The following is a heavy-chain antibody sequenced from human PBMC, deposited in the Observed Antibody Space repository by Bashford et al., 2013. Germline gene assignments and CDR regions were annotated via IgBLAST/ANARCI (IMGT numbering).Heavy chain of an antibody. Sequence: SSETLSLTCSVSGGSISTYYWSWIRQSPGKGLEWIGYIHYSGNTNYNPSLKSRVTISVDTSKNQFSLKLSSVTAADTAVYYCARGGGYCSGGSCYTYDYYMDVWGTKGPRSPSP. V-gene: IGHV4-59*01. D-gene: IGHD2-15*01. CDR2: IHYSGNT. CDR3: ARGGGYCSGGSCYTYDYYMDV. J-gene: IGHJ6*03. CDR1: GGSISTYY.